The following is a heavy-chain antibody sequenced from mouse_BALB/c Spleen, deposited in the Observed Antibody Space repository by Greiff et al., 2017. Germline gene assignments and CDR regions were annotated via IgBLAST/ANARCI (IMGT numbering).Heavy chain of an antibody. CDR3: TRDYGSSYGFAY. D-gene: IGHD1-1*01. J-gene: IGHJ3*01. CDR1: GYTFTSYY. Sequence: VQLQQSGAELVKPGASVKLSCKASGYTFTSYYMYWVKQRPGQGLEWIGEINPSNGGTNFNEKFKSKATLTVDKSSSTAYMQLSSLTSEDFAVYYCTRDYGSSYGFAYWGQGTLVTVSA. V-gene: IGHV1S81*02. CDR2: INPSNGGT.